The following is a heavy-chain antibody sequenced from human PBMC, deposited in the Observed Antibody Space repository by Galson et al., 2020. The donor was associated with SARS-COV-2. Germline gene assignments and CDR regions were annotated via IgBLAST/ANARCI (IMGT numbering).Heavy chain of an antibody. CDR1: GFTFSLYG. CDR3: ARGRSGGHGRFQYYAMDV. CDR2: IWFDATNK. V-gene: IGHV3-33*01. D-gene: IGHD2-8*01. Sequence: GGSLRLSCAASGFTFSLYGMHWVRQAPGKGLEWVAVIWFDATNKYYVDSVKGRFTISRDSSKNTVSLQMNSLRVEDTAVYYCARGRSGGHGRFQYYAMDVWGQGTTVTVSS. J-gene: IGHJ6*02.